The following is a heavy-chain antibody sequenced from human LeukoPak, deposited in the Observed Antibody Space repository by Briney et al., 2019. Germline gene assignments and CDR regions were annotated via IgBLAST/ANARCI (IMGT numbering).Heavy chain of an antibody. D-gene: IGHD2-21*02. J-gene: IGHJ4*02. CDR2: IYPGDSNT. V-gene: IGHV5-51*01. CDR1: GYSFTSYW. Sequence: GESLKISCESSGYSFTSYWIGWVRQMPGKGLEWMGIIYPGDSNTRYSPSFQGQVTISADKSISTAYLQWSSLKASDSAMYYCVQCGGDRYTSSHWGQGTLVTVSS. CDR3: VQCGGDRYTSSH.